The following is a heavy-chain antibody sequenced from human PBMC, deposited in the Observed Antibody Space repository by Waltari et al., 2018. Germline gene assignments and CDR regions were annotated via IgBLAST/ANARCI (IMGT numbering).Heavy chain of an antibody. CDR3: ARGAPQQQLVP. CDR2: IYTSGST. CDR1: GGSISRGSYS. D-gene: IGHD6-13*01. V-gene: IGHV4-61*09. Sequence: QVQLQESGPGLVKPSQTLSLTCTVSGGSISRGSYSLTWIRQPAGKGLEWIGYIYTSGSTNYNPSLKSRVTISVDTSKNQFSLKLSSVTAADTAVYYCARGAPQQQLVPWGQGTLVTVSS. J-gene: IGHJ5*02.